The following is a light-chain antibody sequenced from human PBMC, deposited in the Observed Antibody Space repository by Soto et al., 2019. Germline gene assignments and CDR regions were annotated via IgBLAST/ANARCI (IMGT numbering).Light chain of an antibody. CDR3: SSYTSATTYV. CDR2: DVS. V-gene: IGLV2-14*01. Sequence: QSALTQPASVSGSPGQSITISCTGTSSDVGAYNYDSWYQQYPGEAPKVIIYDVSHRPAGVSNRFSGSKPGNTASLTISGLQTQDEADYYCSSYTSATTYVFGTGTQLTVL. CDR1: SSDVGAYNY. J-gene: IGLJ1*01.